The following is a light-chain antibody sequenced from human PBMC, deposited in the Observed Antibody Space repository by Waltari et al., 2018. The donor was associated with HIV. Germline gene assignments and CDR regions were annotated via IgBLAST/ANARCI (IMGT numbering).Light chain of an antibody. V-gene: IGLV2-8*01. CDR1: SSDIGDYDY. Sequence: QSALTQPPSASGSPGQSVPISCPGTSSDIGDYDYVSWYQHQPGEAPKLLIYEVLNRPSGVPHRFSGSKSGNTASLTVSGLQAEDEADYYCSSYGGNSNVIFGGGTKLTVL. CDR3: SSYGGNSNVI. J-gene: IGLJ2*01. CDR2: EVL.